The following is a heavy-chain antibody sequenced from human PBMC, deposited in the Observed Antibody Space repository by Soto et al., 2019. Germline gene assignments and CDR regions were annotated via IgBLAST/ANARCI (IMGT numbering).Heavy chain of an antibody. CDR1: GGTFSSYA. J-gene: IGHJ3*02. CDR3: ARGYERTMRDREALFDI. V-gene: IGHV1-69*13. CDR2: IIPIFGTA. D-gene: IGHD2-2*01. Sequence: SVKVSCKASGGTFSSYAISWVRQAPGQGLGWMGGIIPIFGTANYAQKFQGRVTITADESTSTAYMELSSLRSEDTAVYYCARGYERTMRDREALFDIWGQGTMVTVSS.